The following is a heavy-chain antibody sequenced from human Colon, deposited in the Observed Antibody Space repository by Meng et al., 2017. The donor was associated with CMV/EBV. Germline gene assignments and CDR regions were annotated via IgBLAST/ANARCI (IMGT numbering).Heavy chain of an antibody. V-gene: IGHV1-18*01. J-gene: IGHJ6*02. D-gene: IGHD6-6*01. CDR1: GYTFTSYG. CDR3: ARGASSSSNGMDV. Sequence: ASVKVSCKASGYTFTSYGISWVRQAPGQGLEWMGWISAYNGNTNYAQKLQDRVTMTSDTSTRTAYMELGSLRSDDTAVYYCARGASSSSNGMDVWGQGTTVTVSS. CDR2: ISAYNGNT.